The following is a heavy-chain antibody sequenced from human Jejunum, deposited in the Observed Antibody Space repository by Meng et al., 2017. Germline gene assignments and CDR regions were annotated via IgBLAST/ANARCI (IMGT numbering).Heavy chain of an antibody. D-gene: IGHD4-17*01. V-gene: IGHV4-34*01. CDR2: ISHSGST. J-gene: IGHJ4*02. CDR3: ARALGAYGDSGFAY. Sequence: QWGHGVLKPAGPVPRTCVVYGVSLKDFYWNWIRQPPGKGLEWIGEISHSGSTNYNPSLKSRVTISVDRSQNQLSLKLTSVSGTDTAVYFCARALGAYGDSGFAYWGQGALVTVSS. CDR1: GVSLKDFY.